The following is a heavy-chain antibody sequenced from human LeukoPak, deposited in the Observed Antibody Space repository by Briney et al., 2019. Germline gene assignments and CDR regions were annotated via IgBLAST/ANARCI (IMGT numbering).Heavy chain of an antibody. CDR2: IRHDGSNK. V-gene: IGHV3-30*02. J-gene: IGHJ4*02. D-gene: IGHD6-13*01. CDR3: EKDYYSSSWYPTSPFDY. Sequence: GGSLTLSCAASRYTFSSYCMHWVRQAPGKGLEWMSFIRHDGSNKYYADSVKGRFTISRDNSKNTLYLQMNSLRAEDTAVYYCEKDYYSSSWYPTSPFDYWGQETLVTVSS. CDR1: RYTFSSYC.